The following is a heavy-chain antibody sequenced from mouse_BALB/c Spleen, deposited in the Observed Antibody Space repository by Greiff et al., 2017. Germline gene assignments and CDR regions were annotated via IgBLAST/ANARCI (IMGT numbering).Heavy chain of an antibody. CDR3: ARNGLRRDAMDY. Sequence: EVQLQESGAELVKPGASVKLSCTASGFNIKDTYMHWVKQRPEQGLEWIGRIDPANGNTKYDPKFQGKATITADTSSNTAYLQLSSLTSEDTAVYYCARNGLRRDAMDYWGQGTSVTVSS. CDR2: IDPANGNT. J-gene: IGHJ4*01. V-gene: IGHV14-3*02. CDR1: GFNIKDTY. D-gene: IGHD2-2*01.